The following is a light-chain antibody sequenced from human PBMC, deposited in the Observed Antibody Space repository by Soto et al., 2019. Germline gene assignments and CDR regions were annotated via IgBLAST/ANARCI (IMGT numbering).Light chain of an antibody. J-gene: IGKJ1*01. CDR3: QQYGNSPPT. Sequence: EIVLTQSPCTLSLSPGESATLSSGASQSVSSSYLAWYQQKHGQAPRLVIYGASSRATGIPDRFSGSGSGTDFNLTVSRLEPEDFAVYYCQQYGNSPPTFGQGTKVDIK. V-gene: IGKV3-20*01. CDR1: QSVSSSY. CDR2: GAS.